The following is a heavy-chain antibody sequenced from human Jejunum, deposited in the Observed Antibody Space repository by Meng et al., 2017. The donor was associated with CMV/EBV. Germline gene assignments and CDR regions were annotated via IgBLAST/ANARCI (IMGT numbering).Heavy chain of an antibody. D-gene: IGHD1-26*01. Sequence: CAAFGFTFGRDSMGWVRQAPGKGLEWVSSITRSSSNTYDADSVKGRFTISRDNAKNSLYLQMNSLRAEDTAVYYCARDLWEGFDYWGQGTLVTVSS. CDR1: GFTFGRDS. CDR3: ARDLWEGFDY. CDR2: ITRSSSNT. V-gene: IGHV3-21*01. J-gene: IGHJ4*02.